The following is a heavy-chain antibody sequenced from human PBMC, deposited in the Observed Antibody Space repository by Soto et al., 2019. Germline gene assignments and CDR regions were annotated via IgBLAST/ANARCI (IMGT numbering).Heavy chain of an antibody. D-gene: IGHD2-21*01. V-gene: IGHV1-2*02. CDR3: ARDDEAGNFDY. Sequence: ASVMVSCKASGYTFTGYYIHWVRQAPGQGLEWMGWSNPDKGDTGYAQKFQSRVTMTRDTSISTGYRELIRLRSDDTAVYCCARDDEAGNFDYWGQGTLVTVSS. CDR2: SNPDKGDT. CDR1: GYTFTGYY. J-gene: IGHJ4*02.